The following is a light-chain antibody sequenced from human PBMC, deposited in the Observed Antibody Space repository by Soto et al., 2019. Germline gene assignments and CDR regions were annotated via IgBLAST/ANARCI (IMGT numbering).Light chain of an antibody. V-gene: IGKV4-1*01. CDR2: WAS. J-gene: IGKJ2*01. CDR1: QSVLYSSNNKNY. CDR3: QQYYSTPPT. Sequence: DIVMTQSPDSLPVSLGERATINCESSQSVLYSSNNKNYLAWYQQKPGQPPKLLIYWASTRESGVPDRFSGSRSGTDFTLTINSLQAEDVAVYYCQQYYSTPPTFGQGTKLEIK.